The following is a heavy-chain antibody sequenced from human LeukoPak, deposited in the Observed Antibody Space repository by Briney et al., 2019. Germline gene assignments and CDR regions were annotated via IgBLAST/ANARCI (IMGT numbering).Heavy chain of an antibody. CDR1: GYTFTSYA. J-gene: IGHJ5*02. CDR2: MNPNSGNT. CDR3: ARGAWPAVIPTRWFDH. D-gene: IGHD2-2*01. V-gene: IGHV1-8*01. Sequence: ASVKVSCKASGYTFTSYAINWVPHAPGQGLEWRCCMNPNSGNTDYAQTFQGRVTMTRDTSISTAYMELSSLRSEDTAVYFCARGAWPAVIPTRWFDHWGQGTLVTVSS.